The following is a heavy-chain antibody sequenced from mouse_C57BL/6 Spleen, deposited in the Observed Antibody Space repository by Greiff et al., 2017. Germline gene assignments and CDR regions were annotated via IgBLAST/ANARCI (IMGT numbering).Heavy chain of an antibody. V-gene: IGHV1-66*01. CDR1: GYSYTSYY. Sequence: QVQLQQSGPELVKPGASVKISCKASGYSYTSYYIHWVKQRPGQGLEWIGWIYPGSGNTKYNEKFKGKATLTADTSSSTAYMQLSSLTSEDSAVYYCARTLFYYGSSHYYAMDYWGQGTSVTVSS. J-gene: IGHJ4*01. CDR2: IYPGSGNT. D-gene: IGHD1-1*01. CDR3: ARTLFYYGSSHYYAMDY.